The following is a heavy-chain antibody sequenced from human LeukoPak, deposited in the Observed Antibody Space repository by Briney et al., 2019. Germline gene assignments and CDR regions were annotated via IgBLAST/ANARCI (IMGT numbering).Heavy chain of an antibody. V-gene: IGHV4-59*01. CDR3: ARDLWFGEFENYYYGMDV. J-gene: IGHJ6*02. CDR1: GGSISSYY. CDR2: IYYSGST. Sequence: RASETLSLTCTVSGGSISSYYWSWIRQPPGKGLEWIGYIYYSGSTNYNPSLKSRVTISVDTSKNQFSLKLSSVTAADTAVYYCARDLWFGEFENYYYGMDVWGQGTTVTVSS. D-gene: IGHD3-10*01.